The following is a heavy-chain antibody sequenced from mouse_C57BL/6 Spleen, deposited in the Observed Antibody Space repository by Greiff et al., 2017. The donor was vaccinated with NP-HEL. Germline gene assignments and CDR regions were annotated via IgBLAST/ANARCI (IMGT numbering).Heavy chain of an antibody. CDR1: GYTFTSYW. CDR3: TIIYYDYDVGAWFAY. V-gene: IGHV1-5*01. D-gene: IGHD2-4*01. Sequence: VQLQQSGTVLARPGASVKMSCKTSGYTFTSYWMHWVKQRPGQGLEWIGAIYPGNSDTSYNQKFKGKAKLTAVTSASTAYMELSSLTNEDSAVYYCTIIYYDYDVGAWFAYWGQGTLVTVSA. J-gene: IGHJ3*01. CDR2: IYPGNSDT.